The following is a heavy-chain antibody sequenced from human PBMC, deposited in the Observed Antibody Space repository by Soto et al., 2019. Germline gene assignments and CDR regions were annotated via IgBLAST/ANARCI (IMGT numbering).Heavy chain of an antibody. Sequence: GGSLRLSCAASGFTFSNYAMSWVRQAPGKGLEWVSVISGSGGTTYYADSVKGRFTISRDNSKNTLYLQMNSLRAEDTAVYYCAKGSFFIAATTFDYWGQGTLVTVSS. J-gene: IGHJ4*02. V-gene: IGHV3-23*01. D-gene: IGHD6-6*01. CDR1: GFTFSNYA. CDR2: ISGSGGTT. CDR3: AKGSFFIAATTFDY.